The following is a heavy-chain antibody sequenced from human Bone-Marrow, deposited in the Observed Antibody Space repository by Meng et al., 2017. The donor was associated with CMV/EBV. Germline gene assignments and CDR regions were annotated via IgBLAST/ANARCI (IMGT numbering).Heavy chain of an antibody. CDR1: GDGVSSNSAA. J-gene: IGHJ6*02. CDR3: ARDYYESGGYYYTEGYYHGLDV. Sequence: SQTLSLTCAISGDGVSSNSAALNWIRQYPSRGLEWLGRTYYRSKWYNDSAISVKSQITINPDTSKNQSPLQLNSVTPEDTAVYYCARDYYESGGYYYTEGYYHGLDVWGQGTTVTVSS. D-gene: IGHD3-22*01. V-gene: IGHV6-1*01. CDR2: TYYRSKWYN.